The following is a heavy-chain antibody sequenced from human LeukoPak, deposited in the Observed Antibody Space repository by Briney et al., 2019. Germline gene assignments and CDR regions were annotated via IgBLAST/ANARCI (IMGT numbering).Heavy chain of an antibody. CDR2: ISGSGGNT. J-gene: IGHJ3*02. CDR1: GFTFSSYA. D-gene: IGHD3-22*01. V-gene: IGHV3-23*01. CDR3: AKTGDYYDSSDFYRPDAFDI. Sequence: GGSLRLSCAASGFTFSSYAMTWVRQAPGKGLEWVSAISGSGGNTYYADSVTGRFTISRDNSKNTLYLQMNSLRAEDTAVYYCAKTGDYYDSSDFYRPDAFDIWGQGTVVTVSS.